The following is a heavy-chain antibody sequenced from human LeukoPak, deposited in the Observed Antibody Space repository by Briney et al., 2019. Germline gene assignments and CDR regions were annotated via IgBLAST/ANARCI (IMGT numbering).Heavy chain of an antibody. CDR3: ATVDYCGGDCYSDY. D-gene: IGHD2-21*02. CDR2: INHSGST. V-gene: IGHV4-34*01. CDR1: GGSFSGYY. J-gene: IGHJ4*02. Sequence: PSETLSLTCAAYGGSFSGYYWSWIRQPPGKGLEWIGEINHSGSTNYNPSLKSRVTISVDTSKNQFSLKRSSVTAADTAVYYCATVDYCGGDCYSDYWGQGTLVTVSS.